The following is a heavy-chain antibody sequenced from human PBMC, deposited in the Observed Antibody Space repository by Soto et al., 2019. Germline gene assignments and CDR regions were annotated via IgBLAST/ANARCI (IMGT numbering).Heavy chain of an antibody. CDR1: GFTFSNAW. J-gene: IGHJ4*02. Sequence: EVQLVESGGGLVKPGGSLRLSCVASGFTFSNAWMSWVRQAPGKGLEWVGRIKSKTDGGTTDYAAPVKGRFTISRDDSKNTLYLQMNSLKTEDTAVYYCTTDNHLVWDIVLIGYWGQGTLVTVSS. CDR2: IKSKTDGGTT. CDR3: TTDNHLVWDIVLIGY. D-gene: IGHD2-8*01. V-gene: IGHV3-15*01.